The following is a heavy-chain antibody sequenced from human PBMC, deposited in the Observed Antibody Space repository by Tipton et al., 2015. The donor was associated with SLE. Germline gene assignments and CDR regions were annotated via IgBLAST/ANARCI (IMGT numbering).Heavy chain of an antibody. V-gene: IGHV4-39*02. CDR1: GGSVSSSSSY. CDR2: ITYTGSS. J-gene: IGHJ4*02. CDR3: AREGGALAVASFDS. Sequence: TLSLTCTVSGGSVSSSSSYWGWIRQSPGKGLEWIGSITYTGSSYRNPSLKSRVTLSVDTPKKQFSLVLTSVTAADTAVYYCAREGGALAVASFDSWGRGTLVAVSS. D-gene: IGHD6-19*01.